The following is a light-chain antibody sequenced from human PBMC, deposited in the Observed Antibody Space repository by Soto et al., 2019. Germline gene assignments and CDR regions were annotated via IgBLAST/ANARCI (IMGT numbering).Light chain of an antibody. Sequence: DIVLTQSPATLSLSPVERATLSCRASQTVVGFLAWYQQKPGQAPRLLIYDASNRAAAIPARFSGSGSGTDYTLTISSLEPEDFAVYFCQQYNNWPPITFGQGTRLEIK. V-gene: IGKV3-11*01. CDR1: QTVVGF. J-gene: IGKJ5*01. CDR3: QQYNNWPPIT. CDR2: DAS.